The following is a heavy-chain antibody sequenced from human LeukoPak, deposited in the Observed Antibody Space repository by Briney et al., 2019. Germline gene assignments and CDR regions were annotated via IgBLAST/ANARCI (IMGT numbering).Heavy chain of an antibody. D-gene: IGHD3-22*01. CDR2: IYPGDSDT. CDR1: CYIFARFW. CDR3: ARLSNSYSDSSGYQD. J-gene: IGHJ4*02. V-gene: IGHV5-51*01. Sequence: GESLKISRKCFCYIFARFWIGWVRQLPGKGLGWMGIIYPGDSDTRYRPSLQGQVTISAEKSISTASLQCSGLRASDTAMYYCARLSNSYSDSSGYQDWGQGTLVTVSS.